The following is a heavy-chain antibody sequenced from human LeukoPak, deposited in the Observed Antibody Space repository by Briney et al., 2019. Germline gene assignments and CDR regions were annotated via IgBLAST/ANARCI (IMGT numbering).Heavy chain of an antibody. CDR1: GGSISSGDYY. J-gene: IGHJ4*02. CDR3: ARALYDSSGYLYDY. D-gene: IGHD3-22*01. Sequence: SQTLSLTCTVSGGSISSGDYYWSWIRQPPGKGLEWIGHIYYSGSTYYNPSLKSRVTISVDTSKNQFSLKLSSVTAADTAVYYCARALYDSSGYLYDYWGQGTLVTVSS. V-gene: IGHV4-30-4*01. CDR2: IYYSGST.